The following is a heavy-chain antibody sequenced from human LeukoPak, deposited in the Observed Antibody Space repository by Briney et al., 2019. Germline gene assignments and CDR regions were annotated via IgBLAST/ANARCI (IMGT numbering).Heavy chain of an antibody. V-gene: IGHV4-59*01. D-gene: IGHD6-19*01. CDR2: IYYSGST. Sequence: SETLSLTCTVSGGSLSSYYWSWIRQPPGKGLEWIGYIYYSGSTNYNPSLTSRVTISVDTSKNQFSLKLSPVTAADTAVYYCARGSIAVAGTFDYWGQGTLVTVSS. J-gene: IGHJ4*02. CDR3: ARGSIAVAGTFDY. CDR1: GGSLSSYY.